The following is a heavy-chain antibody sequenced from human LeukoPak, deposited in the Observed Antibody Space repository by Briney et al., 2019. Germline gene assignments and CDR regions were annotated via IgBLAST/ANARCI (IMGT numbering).Heavy chain of an antibody. CDR3: ARRRDSSSWYCFDY. Sequence: GESLKISCKGSGYSFTSYWISWVRQMPGKGLEWMGRIGPSDSYTNYSPSFQGHVTISADKSISTAYLQWSSLKASDTAMYYCARRRDSSSWYCFDYWGQGTLVTVSS. CDR2: IGPSDSYT. J-gene: IGHJ4*02. CDR1: GYSFTSYW. D-gene: IGHD6-13*01. V-gene: IGHV5-10-1*01.